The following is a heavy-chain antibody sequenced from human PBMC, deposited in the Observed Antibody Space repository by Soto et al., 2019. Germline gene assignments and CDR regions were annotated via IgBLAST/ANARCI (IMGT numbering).Heavy chain of an antibody. V-gene: IGHV3-23*01. CDR1: GFTFSISA. Sequence: GSLRLSCAASGFTFSISAMTWVRQAPGKGLEWVSGITGGGDNTYYADSVKGRFAISRDISKNTLSLQMNSLRAEDTAVYFCAKWPQGVYFDYWGQGTLVTVSS. J-gene: IGHJ4*02. D-gene: IGHD3-16*01. CDR3: AKWPQGVYFDY. CDR2: ITGGGDNT.